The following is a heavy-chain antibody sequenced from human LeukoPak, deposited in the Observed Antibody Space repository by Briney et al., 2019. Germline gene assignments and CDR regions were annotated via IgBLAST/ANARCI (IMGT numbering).Heavy chain of an antibody. D-gene: IGHD3-22*01. CDR2: IYYSGST. CDR1: GGSISSSSYY. J-gene: IGHJ3*02. Sequence: PSETLSLTCTVSGGSISSSSYYWGWIRQPPGKGLEWIGSIYYSGSTYYNPSLKSRVTISVDTSKNQSSLKLSSVTAADTAVYYCARAGYYYDSSGYYPYAFDIWGQGTMVTVSS. V-gene: IGHV4-39*07. CDR3: ARAGYYYDSSGYYPYAFDI.